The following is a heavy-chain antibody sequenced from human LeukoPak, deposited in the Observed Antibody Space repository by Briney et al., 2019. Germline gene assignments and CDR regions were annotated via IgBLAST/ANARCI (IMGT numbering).Heavy chain of an antibody. J-gene: IGHJ3*02. Sequence: SETLSLTCAVSGYSISSGYNWGWIRQPPGKGLEWIGSIYHSGSTYYNPSLKSRVTISVDTSKNQFSLKLSSVTAADTAVDYCARRDTMIVKAFDIWGQGTMVTVSS. D-gene: IGHD3-22*01. CDR1: GYSISSGYN. CDR2: IYHSGST. CDR3: ARRDTMIVKAFDI. V-gene: IGHV4-38-2*01.